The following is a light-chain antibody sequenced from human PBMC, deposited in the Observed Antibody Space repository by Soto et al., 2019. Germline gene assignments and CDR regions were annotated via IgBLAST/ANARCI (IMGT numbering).Light chain of an antibody. CDR2: DVS. J-gene: IGLJ1*01. V-gene: IGLV2-14*03. Sequence: QSPLTQPASVSGSPRQSITISCTGTSSDVGAYNYVSWYQQHPGKAPKLMIYDVSDRPSGVSNRFSGSKSVNTASLTISGLHAEDEADYYCSSYTTSNSYVFGTGTKVTVL. CDR1: SSDVGAYNY. CDR3: SSYTTSNSYV.